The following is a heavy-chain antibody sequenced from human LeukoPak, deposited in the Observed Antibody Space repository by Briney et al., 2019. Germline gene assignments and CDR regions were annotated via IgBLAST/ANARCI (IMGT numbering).Heavy chain of an antibody. V-gene: IGHV3-30-3*01. Sequence: GGSLRLSCAASGFTFSNYAMHWVRQAPGKGLEWVAVISSDGSNKYYADSVKGRFTISRDNSKNTLYLQMNSLRAEDTAVYYCARGTRRYYYGMDVWGQGTTVTVSS. J-gene: IGHJ6*02. CDR1: GFTFSNYA. D-gene: IGHD2-2*01. CDR3: ARGTRRYYYGMDV. CDR2: ISSDGSNK.